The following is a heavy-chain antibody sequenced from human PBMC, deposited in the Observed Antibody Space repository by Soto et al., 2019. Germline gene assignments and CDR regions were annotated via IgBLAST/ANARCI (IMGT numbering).Heavy chain of an antibody. J-gene: IGHJ6*02. Sequence: SETLSLTCTVSGGSTSSGGYYWSWIRQHPGKGLEWIGYIYYSGSTYYNPSLKSRVTISVDTSKNQFSLKLSSVTAADTAVYYCARDGKYDYADPTGWNRNYYGMDVWGQGTTVTVSS. D-gene: IGHD3-16*01. CDR3: ARDGKYDYADPTGWNRNYYGMDV. V-gene: IGHV4-31*03. CDR1: GGSTSSGGYY. CDR2: IYYSGST.